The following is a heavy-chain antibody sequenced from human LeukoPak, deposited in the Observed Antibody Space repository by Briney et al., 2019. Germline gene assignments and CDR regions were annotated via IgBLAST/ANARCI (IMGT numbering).Heavy chain of an antibody. CDR1: GFTFSSYA. Sequence: PGGSLRLSCAASGFTFSSYAMSWVRQAPGKGLEWVSAISGSGGSTYYADSVKGRFTISRDNSKNTLYLQMNSLRAEDTALYYCVRKFSYSSSAYNPHYFDSWGQGILVTVSS. J-gene: IGHJ4*02. D-gene: IGHD6-6*01. CDR2: ISGSGGST. V-gene: IGHV3-23*01. CDR3: VRKFSYSSSAYNPHYFDS.